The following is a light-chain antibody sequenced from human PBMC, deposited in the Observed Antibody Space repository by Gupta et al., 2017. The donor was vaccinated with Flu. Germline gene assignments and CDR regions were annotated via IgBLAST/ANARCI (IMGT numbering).Light chain of an antibody. CDR2: STS. V-gene: IGLV7-43*01. J-gene: IGLJ3*02. CDR1: TGAVTNADY. Sequence: QTVVTQEPSLTVSPGGTVTLPCASSTGAVTNADYPNWFQQKPGEPPRLLIYSTSYNPAGPPARFSASFRGATAALTLSVGPPEDAADYYSLPDYSGDQGVFGGGTKLTVL. CDR3: LPDYSGDQGV.